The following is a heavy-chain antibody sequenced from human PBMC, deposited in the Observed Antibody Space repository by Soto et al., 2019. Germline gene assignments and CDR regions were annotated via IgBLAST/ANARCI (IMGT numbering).Heavy chain of an antibody. V-gene: IGHV4-39*01. CDR2: VYYSGST. Sequence: SETLSLTCTVSGGSTNSKSDYWGWIRQPPGKGLEWIGSVYYSGSTHDNPSLQSRVTISVDTSRNQFSLNLISVTAADTAVYFCARQPRGPGYGERGLYFDYWGQGTLVTVSS. J-gene: IGHJ4*02. D-gene: IGHD3-16*01. CDR3: ARQPRGPGYGERGLYFDY. CDR1: GGSTNSKSDY.